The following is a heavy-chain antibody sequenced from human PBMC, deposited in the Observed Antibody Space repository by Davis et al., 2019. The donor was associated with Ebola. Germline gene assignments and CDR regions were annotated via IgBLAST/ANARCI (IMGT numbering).Heavy chain of an antibody. D-gene: IGHD2-15*01. CDR2: IYNGNT. V-gene: IGHV1-18*01. J-gene: IGHJ4*02. Sequence: ASVKVSCKASGYSFTSYGISWVRQAPGQGLEWMAWIYNGNTNYAQNLQGRVTMTTDTSTSTAYMELRSLRSDDTAVYYCVRDYCSGGGCWAYWGQGTLVTVSS. CDR1: GYSFTSYG. CDR3: VRDYCSGGGCWAY.